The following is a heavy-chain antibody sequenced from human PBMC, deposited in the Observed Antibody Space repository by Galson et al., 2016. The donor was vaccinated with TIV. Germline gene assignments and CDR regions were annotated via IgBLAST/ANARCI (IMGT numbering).Heavy chain of an antibody. Sequence: SCKASGYTFTHHPIHWVRQAPGQRPEWMGWINAGNGNTKYSQKFQGRVTITRDTSATTVYMDLSSLTSEDTAVYYCSRPPYCGGDCYKYDSWGQGTLVTVSS. V-gene: IGHV1-3*01. J-gene: IGHJ4*02. CDR2: INAGNGNT. CDR1: GYTFTHHP. D-gene: IGHD2-21*01. CDR3: SRPPYCGGDCYKYDS.